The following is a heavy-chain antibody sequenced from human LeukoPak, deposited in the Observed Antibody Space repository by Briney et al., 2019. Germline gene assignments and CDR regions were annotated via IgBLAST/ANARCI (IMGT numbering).Heavy chain of an antibody. J-gene: IGHJ5*02. D-gene: IGHD5-12*01. V-gene: IGHV4-39*01. Sequence: SETLSLTCTVSGGSISSSSYYWGWIRQPPGKGLEWSGSIYYSGSTYYNPSLKSGVTISVATSKNQFSLKLSSVTAADTAVYYCARQEARYSGYGNWFDPWGQGTLVTVSS. CDR1: GGSISSSSYY. CDR2: IYYSGST. CDR3: ARQEARYSGYGNWFDP.